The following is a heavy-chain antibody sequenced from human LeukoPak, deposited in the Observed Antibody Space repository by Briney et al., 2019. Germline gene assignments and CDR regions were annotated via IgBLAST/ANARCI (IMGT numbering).Heavy chain of an antibody. J-gene: IGHJ4*02. V-gene: IGHV3-30*04. CDR3: ARERWVGATYYLAA. CDR1: RCVLRTYP. D-gene: IGHD1-26*01. Sequence: PGWCLTLSCLSCRCVLRTYPLHGVGPAPGKGLEWLAVITYDGKVQHYTGTVKGQFTVSRDNTKKTLDRQMICLRPEDTAFYDCARERWVGATYYLAAWGRGNLVTVST. CDR2: ITYDGKVQ.